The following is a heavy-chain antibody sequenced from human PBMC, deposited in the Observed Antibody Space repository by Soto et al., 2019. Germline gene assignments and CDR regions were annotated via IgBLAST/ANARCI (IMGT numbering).Heavy chain of an antibody. Sequence: LSLTCAVYGGSFSGYYWSWIRQPPGKGLEWIGEINHSGSTNYNPSLKSRVTISVDTSKNQFSLKLSSVTAADTAVYYCARGPDTYYYGSGSYYHHYYCGMDDWGQGTTVTVSS. J-gene: IGHJ6*02. D-gene: IGHD3-10*01. CDR3: ARGPDTYYYGSGSYYHHYYCGMDD. CDR1: GGSFSGYY. V-gene: IGHV4-34*01. CDR2: INHSGST.